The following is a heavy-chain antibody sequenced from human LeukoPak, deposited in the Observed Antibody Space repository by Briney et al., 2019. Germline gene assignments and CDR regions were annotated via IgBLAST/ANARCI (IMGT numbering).Heavy chain of an antibody. CDR2: ISSSSNTI. CDR1: GFTFSSYS. Sequence: AGGSLRLSCAASGFTFSSYSINGVRQAPGKGLEWVSYISSSSNTIYYADYVKGRFTIFRDNAKSSLYLQMNSMRSEDTAVYYCARDRTLNPLGGYTGYDWGYWGQGTLVTVSS. V-gene: IGHV3-48*01. D-gene: IGHD5-12*01. J-gene: IGHJ4*02. CDR3: ARDRTLNPLGGYTGYDWGY.